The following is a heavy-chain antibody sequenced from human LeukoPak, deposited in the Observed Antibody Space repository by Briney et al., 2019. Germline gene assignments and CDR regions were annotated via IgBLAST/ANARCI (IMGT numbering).Heavy chain of an antibody. D-gene: IGHD6-19*01. CDR3: ARDPKWLAYYYYGMDV. V-gene: IGHV1-18*01. CDR2: ISAYNGNT. J-gene: IGHJ6*02. Sequence: GASVKVSCKASGYTFTSYGISWVRQAPGQGLEWMGWISAYNGNTNYAQKLQGRVTMTTGTSTSTAYMELRSLRSDDTAVYYCARDPKWLAYYYYGMDVWGQGNTVTASS. CDR1: GYTFTSYG.